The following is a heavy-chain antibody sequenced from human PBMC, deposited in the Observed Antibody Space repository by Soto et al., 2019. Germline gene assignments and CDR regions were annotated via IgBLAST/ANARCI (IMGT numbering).Heavy chain of an antibody. CDR1: GGTFANFI. Sequence: QVQLVQSGAEVKEPGSSVKVSCKASGGTFANFIMNWVRQTPGQGLEWMGGIVPMFGTATYAEKFKGRVTISATESTSTAYMELTSLRSEDTAVYSCARNGTYSSSLSQYSGMDVWGQGTTVTVS. V-gene: IGHV1-69*01. D-gene: IGHD6-6*01. J-gene: IGHJ6*02. CDR2: IVPMFGTA. CDR3: ARNGTYSSSLSQYSGMDV.